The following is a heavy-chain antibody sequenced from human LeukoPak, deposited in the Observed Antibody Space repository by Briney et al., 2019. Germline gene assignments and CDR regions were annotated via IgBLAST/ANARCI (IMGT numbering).Heavy chain of an antibody. V-gene: IGHV4-34*01. CDR1: GFTFSSYS. J-gene: IGHJ4*02. D-gene: IGHD2-2*01. Sequence: PGGSLRLSCAASGFTFSSYSMNWVRQPPGKGLEWIGEINHSGSTNYNPSLKSRVTISVDTSKNQFSLKLSSVTAADTAVYYCARHFCSSTSCFLRTYYFDYWGQGTLVTVSS. CDR2: INHSGST. CDR3: ARHFCSSTSCFLRTYYFDY.